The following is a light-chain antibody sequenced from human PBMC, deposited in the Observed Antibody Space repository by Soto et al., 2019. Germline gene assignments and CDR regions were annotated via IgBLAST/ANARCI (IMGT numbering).Light chain of an antibody. Sequence: EIVLTQSPGTLSLSPGERATLSCRASQSVSSSYLAWYQQKPGQAPRLLIYGASSRATGIPDRFSGSGSGTDFTLTISRLEPEDFAVYYCQQYDSLPATFGQGTRLEI. CDR1: QSVSSSY. V-gene: IGKV3-20*01. CDR2: GAS. CDR3: QQYDSLPAT. J-gene: IGKJ5*01.